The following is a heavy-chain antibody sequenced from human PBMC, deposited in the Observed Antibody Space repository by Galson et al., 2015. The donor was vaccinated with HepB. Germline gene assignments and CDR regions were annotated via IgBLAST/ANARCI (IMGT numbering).Heavy chain of an antibody. D-gene: IGHD3-10*01. V-gene: IGHV3-23*01. J-gene: IGHJ3*01. CDR1: GFTFSNYA. Sequence: SLRLSCAASGFTFSNYAMSWVRQAPRRGLEWVSGISGSGSNTYYADSVKGHFTISRDNSKNTLFLRMNSLRAEDTAVYYCAKSTTTSFYGSGNLRGGPFDVWGQGTMVTVSS. CDR3: AKSTTTSFYGSGNLRGGPFDV. CDR2: ISGSGSNT.